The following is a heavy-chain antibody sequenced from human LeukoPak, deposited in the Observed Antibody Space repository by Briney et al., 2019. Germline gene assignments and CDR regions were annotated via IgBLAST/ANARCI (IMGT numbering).Heavy chain of an antibody. Sequence: GGSLRLSCAASGFTFSNYWMHWVRQAPGKGLVWVSRINSDGSSTTSADSVKGRFTISRDNAKNTLYLQMNSLRAEDTAVYYCASRLMTTVSYFDCWGQGTLVTVSS. CDR1: GFTFSNYW. J-gene: IGHJ4*02. CDR3: ASRLMTTVSYFDC. CDR2: INSDGSST. D-gene: IGHD4-11*01. V-gene: IGHV3-74*01.